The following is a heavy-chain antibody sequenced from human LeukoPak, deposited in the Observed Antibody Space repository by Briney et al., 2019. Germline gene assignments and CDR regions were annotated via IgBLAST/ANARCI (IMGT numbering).Heavy chain of an antibody. CDR2: MNSDGSYT. D-gene: IGHD3-22*01. CDR1: GFTFSSYW. CDR3: AKLLYYYDSSQPY. V-gene: IGHV3-74*01. J-gene: IGHJ4*02. Sequence: GGSLRLSCAASGFTFSSYWMHWVRQVPGKGLVWVSRMNSDGSYTNYADSVKDRFTISRDNAKNTLYLQMNSLRAEDTAVYYCAKLLYYYDSSQPYWGQGTLVTVSS.